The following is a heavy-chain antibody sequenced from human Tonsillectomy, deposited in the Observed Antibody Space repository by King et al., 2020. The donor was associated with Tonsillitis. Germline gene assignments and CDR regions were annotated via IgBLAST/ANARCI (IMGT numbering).Heavy chain of an antibody. D-gene: IGHD1-26*01. V-gene: IGHV3-7*03. J-gene: IGHJ4*02. Sequence: QLVQSGGGLVQPGGSLKLSCAGAGFTFRNYWMSWVRQAPGKGLEWVANIKQDGSEENYADSVKGRFTISRDNAQSSLFLQMNSLGAEDTAVYYCAREPDFAGSYSDYWGQGTLVTVSS. CDR3: AREPDFAGSYSDY. CDR1: GFTFRNYW. CDR2: IKQDGSEE.